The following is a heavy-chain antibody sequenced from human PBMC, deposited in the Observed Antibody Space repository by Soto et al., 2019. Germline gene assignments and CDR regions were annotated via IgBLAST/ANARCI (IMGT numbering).Heavy chain of an antibody. V-gene: IGHV3-74*01. CDR3: ARSIAARLYYYYGMDV. J-gene: IGHJ6*02. Sequence: EVQLVESGGGLVQPGGSLRLSCAASGFTFSSYWMHWVRQAPGKGLVWVSRINSDGSSTSYADSVKGRFTISRDNAKNTLYLQMNSLRAEDMAVYYCARSIAARLYYYYGMDVWGQGTTVTVSS. D-gene: IGHD6-6*01. CDR2: INSDGSST. CDR1: GFTFSSYW.